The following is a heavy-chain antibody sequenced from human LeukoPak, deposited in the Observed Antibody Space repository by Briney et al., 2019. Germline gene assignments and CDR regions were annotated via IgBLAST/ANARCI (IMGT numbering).Heavy chain of an antibody. J-gene: IGHJ5*02. CDR1: GFTFSDYS. Sequence: PGGSLRLSCIAYGFTFSDYSFNWVRQAPGKGLEWVSVIYSGGSTYYADSVKGRFTISRDNSKNTLYLQMNSLRAEDTAVYHCARNYYDSHWFDPWGQGTLVTVSS. V-gene: IGHV3-53*01. D-gene: IGHD3-22*01. CDR2: IYSGGST. CDR3: ARNYYDSHWFDP.